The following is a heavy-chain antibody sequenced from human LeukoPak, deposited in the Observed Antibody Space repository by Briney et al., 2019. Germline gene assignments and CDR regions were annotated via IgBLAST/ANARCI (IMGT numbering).Heavy chain of an antibody. Sequence: PSETLSLTCTVSGGSISSSSYYWGWIRQPPGKGLEWIGSIYYSGSTYHNPSLKSRVTISVDTSKNQFSLKLSSVTAADTAVYYCAREKKTGTTRWLDPWGQGTLVTVSS. J-gene: IGHJ5*02. CDR3: AREKKTGTTRWLDP. D-gene: IGHD1-14*01. CDR2: IYYSGST. V-gene: IGHV4-39*02. CDR1: GGSISSSSYY.